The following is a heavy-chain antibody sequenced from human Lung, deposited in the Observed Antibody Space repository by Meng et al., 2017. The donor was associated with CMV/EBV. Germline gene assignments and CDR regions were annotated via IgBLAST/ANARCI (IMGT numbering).Heavy chain of an antibody. Sequence: GGSLRLXXKGSGYSFTSYWIGWVRQMPGKGLEWMGIIYPGDSDTRYSPSFQGQVTISADKSISTAYLQWSSLKASDTAMYYCARSFYDFWSGYTDYYYGMEVWGQGNXVTVSS. D-gene: IGHD3-3*01. CDR1: GYSFTSYW. CDR2: IYPGDSDT. V-gene: IGHV5-51*01. CDR3: ARSFYDFWSGYTDYYYGMEV. J-gene: IGHJ6*02.